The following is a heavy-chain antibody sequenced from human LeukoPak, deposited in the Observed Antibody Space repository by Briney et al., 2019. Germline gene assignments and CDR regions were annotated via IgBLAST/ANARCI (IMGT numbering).Heavy chain of an antibody. CDR3: ATRTPRYCSGGSCKGDYYYYYMDV. CDR2: IYYSGSN. D-gene: IGHD2-15*01. V-gene: IGHV4-59*01. J-gene: IGHJ6*03. Sequence: SETLSLTCTGSGGSISSYYWSWIRQPPGKGLEWIGYIYYSGSNNYNPSLKSRVTISVDTSKNQFSLKLSSVTAADTAVYYCATRTPRYCSGGSCKGDYYYYYMDVWGKGTTVTVSS. CDR1: GGSISSYY.